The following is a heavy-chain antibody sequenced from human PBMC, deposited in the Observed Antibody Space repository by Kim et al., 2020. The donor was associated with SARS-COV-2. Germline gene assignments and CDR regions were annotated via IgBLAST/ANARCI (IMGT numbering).Heavy chain of an antibody. CDR2: ISGSGDNT. V-gene: IGHV3-23*01. CDR3: ASLNAGGFSY. Sequence: GGSLRLSCAASGFTFSNYGMSWVRQGPGRGPEWVSGISGSGDNTYYADPVKSRFTISRDNSKNTLYLQMNSLRAEDTAVYYCASLNAGGFSYWGQGAPVT. CDR1: GFTFSNYG. J-gene: IGHJ4*02. D-gene: IGHD2-8*02.